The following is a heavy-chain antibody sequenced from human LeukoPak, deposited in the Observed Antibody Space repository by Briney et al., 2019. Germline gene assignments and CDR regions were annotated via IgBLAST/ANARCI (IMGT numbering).Heavy chain of an antibody. Sequence: SETLSLTCTVSGYSISSGYYWGWIRQPPGKGLEWIGSIYHSGSTYYNPSLKSRVTISVDTSKNQFSLRLTSVTAADTAVYYCARGYYDSSGYSNPFDYWGQGTLVTVSS. CDR2: IYHSGST. D-gene: IGHD3-22*01. J-gene: IGHJ4*02. V-gene: IGHV4-38-2*02. CDR3: ARGYYDSSGYSNPFDY. CDR1: GYSISSGYY.